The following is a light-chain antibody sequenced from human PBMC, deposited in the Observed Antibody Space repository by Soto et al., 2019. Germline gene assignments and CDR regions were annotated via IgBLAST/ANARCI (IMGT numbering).Light chain of an antibody. V-gene: IGKV3-20*01. CDR2: AAS. CDR1: QSLSSSF. J-gene: IGKJ1*01. Sequence: EIVLTQSPGTLSLSPGERATLSCRASQSLSSSFLAWYQQRPGQAPRLLIYAASSRATGIPDRFSGSGSGTDFTLTISRLEPEDFAVYYCQQAGGSPRTFGQGTKVEI. CDR3: QQAGGSPRT.